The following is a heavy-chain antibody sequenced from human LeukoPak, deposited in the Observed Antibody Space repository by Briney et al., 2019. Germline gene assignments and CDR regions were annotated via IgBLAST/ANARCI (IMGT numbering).Heavy chain of an antibody. CDR2: ISDNGGGR. J-gene: IGHJ4*02. V-gene: IGHV3-23*01. Sequence: GGSLRLSCGASGFIFRNYAMSWVRQAPGEGLEWVSGISDNGGGRYYADSVKGRFTISRDNSKNMLYLQMNSLRAEDTAIYYCAKFRADSSGWPFDYWGQGTLVTVSS. CDR1: GFIFRNYA. CDR3: AKFRADSSGWPFDY. D-gene: IGHD6-19*01.